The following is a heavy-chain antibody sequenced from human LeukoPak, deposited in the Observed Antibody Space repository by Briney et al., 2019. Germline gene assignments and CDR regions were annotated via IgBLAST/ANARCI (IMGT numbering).Heavy chain of an antibody. Sequence: SETLSLTCTVSGASITNFYWSWVRRPPGRGLEWIGYVYPSGTTNYNPSLQSRVTMSLDTSKNQLSLRLSSVTAADTAVYFCASLKVSVVLGAISYYMDVWGKGTTVTVSS. J-gene: IGHJ6*03. CDR1: GASITNFY. D-gene: IGHD4/OR15-4a*01. V-gene: IGHV4-4*09. CDR3: ASLKVSVVLGAISYYMDV. CDR2: VYPSGTT.